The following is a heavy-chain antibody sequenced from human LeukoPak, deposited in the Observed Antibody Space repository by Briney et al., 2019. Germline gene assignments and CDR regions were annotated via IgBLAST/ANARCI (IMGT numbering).Heavy chain of an antibody. V-gene: IGHV1-8*01. Sequence: ASLKLSCKASVSTFTSYDVDWVRRATGQGLEWMGWMNANSGNTGYAQKFQGRVTMTRNTSISTAYMELSSLRSEDTAVYYCARVPRRYCSGGSCRYYFDYWGQGTLVTVSS. CDR3: ARVPRRYCSGGSCRYYFDY. CDR2: MNANSGNT. D-gene: IGHD2-15*01. CDR1: VSTFTSYD. J-gene: IGHJ4*02.